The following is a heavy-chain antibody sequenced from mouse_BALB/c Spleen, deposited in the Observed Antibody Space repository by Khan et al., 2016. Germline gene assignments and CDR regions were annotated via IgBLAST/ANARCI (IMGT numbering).Heavy chain of an antibody. V-gene: IGHV3-8*02. Sequence: EVQLQESGPSLVKPSQTLSLTCSVTGDSITSGYWNWIRKFPGNKLEYMGYISYSGSTYYNPSLKSRISITRYTSKNPYSLPLNSVTTEDTATECCARYDVSSYVRAMDYWGQGTSVTVSS. CDR1: GDSITSGY. CDR2: ISYSGST. CDR3: ARYDVSSYVRAMDY. J-gene: IGHJ4*01. D-gene: IGHD1-1*01.